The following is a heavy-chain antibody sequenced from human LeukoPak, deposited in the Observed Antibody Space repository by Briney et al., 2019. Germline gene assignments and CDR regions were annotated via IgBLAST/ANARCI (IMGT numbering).Heavy chain of an antibody. CDR2: IDGDGRIT. D-gene: IGHD1-1*01. CDR3: ARDSPRTGP. V-gene: IGHV3-74*01. J-gene: IGHJ5*02. CDR1: GFTFSGYW. Sequence: HSGGSLRLSCAVSGFTFSGYWMHWVRQVPGQGLVWVSHIDGDGRITNYGDSVKGRFTISRDNAKNILYLQMNSLRAEDTAVYYCARDSPRTGPWGQGILVTVSS.